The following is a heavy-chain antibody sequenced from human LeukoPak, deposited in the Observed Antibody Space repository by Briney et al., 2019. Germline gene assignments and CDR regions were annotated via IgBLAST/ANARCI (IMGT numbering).Heavy chain of an antibody. V-gene: IGHV3-74*03. CDR3: ASLLVGATRTDAFDI. CDR1: GFTFSSYW. Sequence: GGSLRLSCAASGFTFSSYWMHWVRQAPGKGLVWVSHINSDGTTTTYADSVKGRFTISRDNAKSTLYLQMNSLRAEGTAVYYCASLLVGATRTDAFDIWGQGTMVTVSS. J-gene: IGHJ3*02. CDR2: INSDGTTT. D-gene: IGHD1-26*01.